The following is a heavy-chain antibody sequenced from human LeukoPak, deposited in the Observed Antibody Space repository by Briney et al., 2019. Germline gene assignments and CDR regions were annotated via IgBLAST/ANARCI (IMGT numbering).Heavy chain of an antibody. CDR2: IDYRGRT. D-gene: IGHD4-11*01. Sequence: PSETLSLTCTVSGASISTSPYYWGWIRQPPGKGLEWIGSIDYRGRTSYNPSLRSRVTISADTSKNQFSLTLNLLTATDAAIYYCAHYISRTKRDYWGRGTLVTVSA. V-gene: IGHV4-39*01. CDR1: GASISTSPYY. J-gene: IGHJ4*01. CDR3: AHYISRTKRDY.